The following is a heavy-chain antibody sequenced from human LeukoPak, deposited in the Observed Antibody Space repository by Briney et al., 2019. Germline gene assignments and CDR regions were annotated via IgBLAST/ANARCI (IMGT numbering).Heavy chain of an antibody. Sequence: ASVKVSRKASGYTFSGNYMHWVRQAPGQGLEWMGWINPNSGARNYAQKFQDRVTLTTDTSISTAYMELRRLRSDDTAVYYCTRVGVGIVPFDYWGQGTLVTVSS. V-gene: IGHV1-2*02. D-gene: IGHD2-15*01. CDR2: INPNSGAR. CDR1: GYTFSGNY. CDR3: TRVGVGIVPFDY. J-gene: IGHJ4*02.